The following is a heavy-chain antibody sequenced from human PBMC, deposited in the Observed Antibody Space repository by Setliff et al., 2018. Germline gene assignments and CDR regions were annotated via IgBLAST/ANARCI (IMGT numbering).Heavy chain of an antibody. CDR3: ARRPEVIGSGNFVRNFFDP. V-gene: IGHV2-5*01. CDR1: GFSLRSSGVG. Sequence: SGPTLVNPTQTLTLTCTFSGFSLRSSGVGVGWIXQPPXXXXXXXXXXXXXXXXXXXXXXXSRLXXTWDTSKNQVVLTMTNVDSADTGTYYCARRPEVIGSGNFVRNFFDPWGQGTVVTVSS. D-gene: IGHD3-10*01. J-gene: IGHJ5*02. CDR2: XXXXXXX.